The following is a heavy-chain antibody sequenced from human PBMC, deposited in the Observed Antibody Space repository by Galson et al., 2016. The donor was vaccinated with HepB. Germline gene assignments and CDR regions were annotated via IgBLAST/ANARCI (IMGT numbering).Heavy chain of an antibody. D-gene: IGHD2/OR15-2a*01. CDR1: GYTFRNYG. Sequence: SVKVSCKASGYTFRNYGTSWVRQAPGQGPEWMGWISAYNGNTNYAHKLRGRVTMTKETSTNTAYMELRSLRSDDTAVYYCARVQYSNHEPSGFDAWGQGTLVTVSS. CDR3: ARVQYSNHEPSGFDA. V-gene: IGHV1-18*01. J-gene: IGHJ5*02. CDR2: ISAYNGNT.